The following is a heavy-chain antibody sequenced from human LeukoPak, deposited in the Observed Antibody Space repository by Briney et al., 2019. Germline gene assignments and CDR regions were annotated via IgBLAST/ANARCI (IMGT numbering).Heavy chain of an antibody. D-gene: IGHD3-22*01. J-gene: IGHJ4*02. V-gene: IGHV1-18*01. Sequence: GASVKVSCKASGYTFSSFGISWVRQAPGQGLEWMGWISAYNGYTNYAQKLQGRVTMTTDTSTSTAYMELKSLRSDDTAVFYCARGSPPRRNYDTSGYYPYYFDYWGQGTLVTVSS. CDR3: ARGSPPRRNYDTSGYYPYYFDY. CDR2: ISAYNGYT. CDR1: GYTFSSFG.